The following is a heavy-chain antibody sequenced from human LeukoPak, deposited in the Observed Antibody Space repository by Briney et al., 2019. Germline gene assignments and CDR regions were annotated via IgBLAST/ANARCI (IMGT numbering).Heavy chain of an antibody. CDR3: ARGLWFGELGYDY. V-gene: IGHV3-30*02. CDR1: GFTFSSYG. D-gene: IGHD3-10*01. CDR2: IRYDGSNK. J-gene: IGHJ4*02. Sequence: GGSLRLSCAASGFTFSSYGMHWVRQAPGKGLEWVAFIRYDGSNKYYADSVKGRFTISRDNSKNTLYLQMNSLRAEDTAVYYCARGLWFGELGYDYWGQGTLVTVSS.